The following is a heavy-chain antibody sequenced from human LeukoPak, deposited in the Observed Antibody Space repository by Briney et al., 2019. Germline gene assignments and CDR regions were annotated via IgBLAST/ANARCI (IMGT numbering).Heavy chain of an antibody. CDR3: ARGNIVVVPAAIRSDWFDP. D-gene: IGHD2-2*02. CDR2: INPNSGGT. V-gene: IGHV1-2*02. CDR1: GYTFTGYY. J-gene: IGHJ5*02. Sequence: ASVKVSRKASGYTFTGYYMHWVRQAPGQGLEWMGWINPNSGGTNYAQKFQGRVTMTRDTSISTAYMELSRLRSDDTAVYYCARGNIVVVPAAIRSDWFDPWGQGTLVTVSS.